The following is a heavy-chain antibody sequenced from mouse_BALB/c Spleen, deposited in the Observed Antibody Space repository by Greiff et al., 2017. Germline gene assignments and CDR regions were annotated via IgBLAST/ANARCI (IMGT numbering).Heavy chain of an antibody. CDR1: GFTFSDYY. J-gene: IGHJ4*01. CDR2: ISDGGSYT. CDR3: ARDRNWDGAMDY. V-gene: IGHV5-4*02. Sequence: VQLKESGGGLVKPGGSLKLSCAASGFTFSDYYMYWVRQTPEKRLEWVATISDGGSYTYYPDSVKGRFTISRDNAKNNLYLQMSSLKSEDTAMYYCARDRNWDGAMDYWGQGTSVTVSS. D-gene: IGHD4-1*01.